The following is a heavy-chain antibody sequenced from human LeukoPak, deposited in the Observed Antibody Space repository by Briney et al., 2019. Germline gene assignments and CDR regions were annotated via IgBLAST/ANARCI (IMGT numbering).Heavy chain of an antibody. V-gene: IGHV3-30-3*01. D-gene: IGHD5-24*01. CDR3: ARDLRWLQAFDY. CDR1: GFTFSSYA. J-gene: IGHJ4*02. Sequence: GGSLRLSCAASGFTFSSYAMHWVRQAPGKGLEWVAVISYDGSNKYYADSVKGRFTISRDNSKNTLYLQMNSLRAEDTAVYYCARDLRWLQAFDYWGQGTLVTVSS. CDR2: ISYDGSNK.